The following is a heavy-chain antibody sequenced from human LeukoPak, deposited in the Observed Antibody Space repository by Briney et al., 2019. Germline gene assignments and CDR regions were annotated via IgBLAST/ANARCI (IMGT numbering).Heavy chain of an antibody. D-gene: IGHD5-24*01. CDR2: ISAGGDST. Sequence: GGSLRLSCSASGFTFSTYAINWDRQAPGKGLEWVSAISAGGDSTLYADSVTGRFTISRDNSRNTLYLQMSNLRVEDTALYYCARWVYYYDFWGQGTLLTVSS. CDR3: ARWVYYYDF. V-gene: IGHV3-23*01. J-gene: IGHJ4*02. CDR1: GFTFSTYA.